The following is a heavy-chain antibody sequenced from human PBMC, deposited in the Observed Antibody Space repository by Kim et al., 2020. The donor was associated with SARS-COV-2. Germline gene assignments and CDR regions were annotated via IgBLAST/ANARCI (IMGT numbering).Heavy chain of an antibody. Sequence: GGSLRLSCAASGFTFSSYSMNWVRQAPGKGLEWVSSISSSSSYIYYADSVKGRFTISRDNAKNSLYLQMNSLRAEDTAVYYCARGKAGKQWLSYGMDVWGQGTTVTVSS. CDR1: GFTFSSYS. J-gene: IGHJ6*02. V-gene: IGHV3-21*01. D-gene: IGHD6-19*01. CDR2: ISSSSSYI. CDR3: ARGKAGKQWLSYGMDV.